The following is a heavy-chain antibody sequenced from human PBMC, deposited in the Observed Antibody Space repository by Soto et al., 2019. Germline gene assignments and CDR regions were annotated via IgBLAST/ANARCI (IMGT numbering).Heavy chain of an antibody. CDR2: INPSGGYT. Sequence: ASVKVSCKVSGYTLTELSMHWVRQAPGQGLEWMGIINPSGGYTTYAQKFLGRVAMTRDTSTNTVYMELSSLRSEDTAVYYCARGGDIVVVTAPFDYWGQGTLVTVSS. D-gene: IGHD2-21*02. CDR1: GYTLTELS. J-gene: IGHJ4*02. V-gene: IGHV1-46*03. CDR3: ARGGDIVVVTAPFDY.